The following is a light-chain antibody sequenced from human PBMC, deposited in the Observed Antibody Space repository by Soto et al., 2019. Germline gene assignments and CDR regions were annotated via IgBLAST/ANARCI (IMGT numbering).Light chain of an antibody. CDR1: QTVNSDY. CDR3: QQYGSSPLT. CDR2: GAS. V-gene: IGKV3-20*01. J-gene: IGKJ4*01. Sequence: EIVLTQSPGTLSLSPGETATLSCRASQTVNSDYLAWFQQRPGQAPRLLIFGASSRATGIPDRFSGSGSGTDFTLTISRLEPEDFAVYYCQQYGSSPLTFGGGTKVDIK.